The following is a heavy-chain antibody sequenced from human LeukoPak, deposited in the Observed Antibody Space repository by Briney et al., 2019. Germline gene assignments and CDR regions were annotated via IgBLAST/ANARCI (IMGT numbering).Heavy chain of an antibody. Sequence: WASVKVSCKASGGTFSSYAISWVRQAPGQGLEWMGRIIPILGIANYAQKFQGRVTITADKSTSTAYMELSSLRSEDTAVYYCARDLRVDTAMVKPFDIWGQGTMVTVSS. V-gene: IGHV1-69*04. D-gene: IGHD5-18*01. J-gene: IGHJ3*02. CDR2: IIPILGIA. CDR3: ARDLRVDTAMVKPFDI. CDR1: GGTFSSYA.